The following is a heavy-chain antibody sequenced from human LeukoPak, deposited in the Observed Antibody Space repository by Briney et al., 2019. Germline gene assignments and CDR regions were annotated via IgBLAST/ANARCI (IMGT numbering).Heavy chain of an antibody. Sequence: GGSLRLSCAGSGFSFSTSSMNWVRQAPGKGLEWVSSISSSSSYIYYADSVKGRFTISRDNAKNSLYLQMNSLRAEDTALYYCARGGDYYYMDVRGKGTAVTVSS. V-gene: IGHV3-21*04. D-gene: IGHD1-26*01. J-gene: IGHJ6*03. CDR3: ARGGDYYYMDV. CDR2: ISSSSSYI. CDR1: GFSFSTSS.